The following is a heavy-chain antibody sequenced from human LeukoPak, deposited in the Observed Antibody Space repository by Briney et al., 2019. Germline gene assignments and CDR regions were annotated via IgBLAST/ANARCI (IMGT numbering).Heavy chain of an antibody. V-gene: IGHV4-34*01. J-gene: IGHJ4*02. CDR3: ASPDCSSTSCYPTGFDY. CDR1: GGSFSGYY. CDR2: INHSGST. Sequence: SETLSLTCAVYGGSFSGYYWSWIRQPPGKGLEWIGEINHSGSTNYNPSLKSRVTISVDTSKNQSSLKLSSVTAADTAVYYCASPDCSSTSCYPTGFDYWGQGTLVTVSS. D-gene: IGHD2-2*01.